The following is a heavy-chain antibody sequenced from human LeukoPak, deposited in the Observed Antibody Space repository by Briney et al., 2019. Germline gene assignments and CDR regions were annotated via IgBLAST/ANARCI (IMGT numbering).Heavy chain of an antibody. CDR3: AKEANSHPAGSGRRKGLDY. Sequence: GGSLRLSCAASGFTFSSYAMSWVRQAPGKGLEWVSAISGSGGSTYYADSVKGRFTISRDNSKNTLYLQMNSLRAEDTAVYYCAKEANSHPAGSGRRKGLDYWGQGTLVTVSS. CDR2: ISGSGGST. D-gene: IGHD3-10*01. V-gene: IGHV3-23*01. CDR1: GFTFSSYA. J-gene: IGHJ4*02.